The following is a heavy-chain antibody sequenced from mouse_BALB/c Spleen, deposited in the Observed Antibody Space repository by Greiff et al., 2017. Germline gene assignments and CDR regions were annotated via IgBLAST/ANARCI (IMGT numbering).Heavy chain of an antibody. CDR3: TRSYYGYNYFDY. Sequence: LQQPGSELVRPGASVKLSCKASGYTFTSYWMHWVKQRHGQDLEWIGNIYPGSGSTNYDEKFKSKGTLTVDTSSSTAYMHLSSLTSEDSAVYYCTRSYYGYNYFDYWGQGTTLTVSS. CDR2: IYPGSGST. V-gene: IGHV1S22*01. D-gene: IGHD1-2*01. CDR1: GYTFTSYW. J-gene: IGHJ2*01.